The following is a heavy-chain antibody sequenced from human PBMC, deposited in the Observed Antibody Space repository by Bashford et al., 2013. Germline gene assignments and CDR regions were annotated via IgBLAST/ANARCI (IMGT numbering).Heavy chain of an antibody. D-gene: IGHD3-10*01. CDR2: ISIRSDTR. J-gene: IGHJ5*01. CDR3: ARDASSPYDTNWYGENSWIDS. CDR1: GFTFSSYN. Sequence: GGSLRLSCAASGFTFSSYNMNWVRQAPGKGLEWVSYISIRSDTRYYADSVKGRFTISRDNAQNSLYLHMNSLRDEDTALYYCARDASSPYDTNWYGENSWIDSWGQGTLVTVSS. V-gene: IGHV3-48*02.